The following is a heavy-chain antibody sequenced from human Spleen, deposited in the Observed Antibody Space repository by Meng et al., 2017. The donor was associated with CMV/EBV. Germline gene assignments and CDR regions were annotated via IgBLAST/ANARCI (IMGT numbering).Heavy chain of an antibody. CDR2: IYYSGST. D-gene: IGHD5/OR15-5a*01. V-gene: IGHV4-59*01. CDR3: ARETVDDNFPRYFDY. J-gene: IGHJ4*02. CDR1: GGSISSYY. Sequence: SETLSLTCTVSGGSISSYYWSWIRQPPGKGLEWIGYIYYSGSTNYNPSLKSRVTISVDTSKNQFSLKLSSVTAADTAVYYCARETVDDNFPRYFDYWGQGTLVTVSS.